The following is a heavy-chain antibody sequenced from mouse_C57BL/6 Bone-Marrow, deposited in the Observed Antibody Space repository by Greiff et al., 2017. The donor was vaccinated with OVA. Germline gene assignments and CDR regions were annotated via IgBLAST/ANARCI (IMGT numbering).Heavy chain of an antibody. J-gene: IGHJ4*01. D-gene: IGHD3-2*02. Sequence: VQLQQPGAELVRPGSSVKLSCKASGYTFTSYWMHWVKQRPRQGLEWIGNIDPSDSGTHYNQKFKDKATLTVDKSSSTAYMQLSSLTSEDSAVYDGAIQLRFPNYYAMDYWGQGTSVTVSS. CDR3: AIQLRFPNYYAMDY. CDR2: IDPSDSGT. V-gene: IGHV1-52*01. CDR1: GYTFTSYW.